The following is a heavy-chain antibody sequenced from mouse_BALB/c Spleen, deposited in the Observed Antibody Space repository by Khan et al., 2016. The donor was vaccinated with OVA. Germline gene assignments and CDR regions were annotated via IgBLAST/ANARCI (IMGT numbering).Heavy chain of an antibody. CDR3: ARKREPDYFDY. J-gene: IGHJ2*01. CDR2: MWTGGNT. CDR1: GFSLTSHG. Sequence: QVQLKQSGPGLVAPSQSLSITCTVSGFSLTSHGVHWVRQPPGKGLEWLGVMWTGGNTNYNSALMSRLSISKDSSKNQVFLKVNSLQTDDTAIYYCARKREPDYFDYWGQGTTLIVSS. V-gene: IGHV2-9*02.